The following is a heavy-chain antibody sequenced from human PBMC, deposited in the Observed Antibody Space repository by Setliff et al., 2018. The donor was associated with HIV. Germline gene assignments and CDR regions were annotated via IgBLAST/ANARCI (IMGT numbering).Heavy chain of an antibody. CDR1: GYSVSSGYY. D-gene: IGHD3-9*01. J-gene: IGHJ4*02. V-gene: IGHV4-4*07. CDR3: ARETRGYYDILTGLYYFDY. CDR2: IYTSGST. Sequence: PSETLSLTCAVSGYSVSSGYYWSWIRQPAGKGLEWIGRIYTSGSTNYNPSLKSRVTMSVDTSKNQFSLKLSSVTAADTAVYYCARETRGYYDILTGLYYFDYWGQGTLVTVSS.